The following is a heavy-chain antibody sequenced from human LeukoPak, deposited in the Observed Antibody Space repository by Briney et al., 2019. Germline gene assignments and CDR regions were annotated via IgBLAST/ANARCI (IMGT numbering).Heavy chain of an antibody. CDR2: IGTAGDT. J-gene: IGHJ4*02. CDR3: ARGLRFLEWQLFDY. Sequence: GRSLRLSCAASGFTFSNYDMHWVRQATGKGLEWVSGIGTAGDTYYPGSVKGRFTISRENAKNSLYLQMNSLRAEDTAVYYCARGLRFLEWQLFDYWGQGTLVTVSS. D-gene: IGHD3-3*01. V-gene: IGHV3-13*01. CDR1: GFTFSNYD.